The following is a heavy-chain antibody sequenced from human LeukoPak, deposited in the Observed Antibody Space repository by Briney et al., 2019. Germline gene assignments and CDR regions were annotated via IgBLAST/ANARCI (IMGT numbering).Heavy chain of an antibody. V-gene: IGHV4-4*07. D-gene: IGHD1-26*01. J-gene: IGHJ6*03. CDR2: IYTSGST. Sequence: KPSETLSLTCTVSGGSISSYYWSWIRQPAGKGLEWIGRIYTSGSTNYNPSLKSRVTMSVDTSKNQFSLKLSSVTAADTAVYYCARGIVGATGYYYYYYMHVWGKGTTVTVSS. CDR3: ARGIVGATGYYYYYYMHV. CDR1: GGSISSYY.